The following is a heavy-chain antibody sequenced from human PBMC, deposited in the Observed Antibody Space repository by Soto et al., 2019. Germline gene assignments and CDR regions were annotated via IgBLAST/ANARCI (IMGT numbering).Heavy chain of an antibody. CDR2: IIPIFGTA. D-gene: IGHD3-10*01. V-gene: IGHV1-69*13. J-gene: IGHJ5*02. CDR1: GYTFTTYA. CDR3: ARARGVAKDAKFDP. Sequence: SVKVSCKASGYTFTTYAISWVRQAPGQGLEWMGGIIPIFGTANYAQKFQGRVTITADESTSTAYMELSSLRSEDTAVYYCARARGVAKDAKFDPWGQGTLVTVSS.